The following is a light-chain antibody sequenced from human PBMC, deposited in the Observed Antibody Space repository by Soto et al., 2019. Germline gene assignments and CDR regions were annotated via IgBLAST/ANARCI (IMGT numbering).Light chain of an antibody. V-gene: IGKV1-33*01. CDR1: QDINNF. Sequence: DMQMTQSPSSLSASVGDGVTITCQASQDINNFVNWYQQKPGKAPKLLIYDASTLKTGVPSRFSGSGSGTDFRFTISSLQPEDFATYYCQQSDDLPTFGQGTRLEIK. CDR2: DAS. CDR3: QQSDDLPT. J-gene: IGKJ5*01.